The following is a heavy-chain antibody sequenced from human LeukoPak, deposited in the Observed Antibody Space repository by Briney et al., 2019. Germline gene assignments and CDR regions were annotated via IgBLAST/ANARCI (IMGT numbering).Heavy chain of an antibody. CDR1: GGSISSYY. D-gene: IGHD6-13*01. J-gene: IGHJ4*02. CDR2: IYYSGST. Sequence: PSETLSLTCTVSGGSISSYYWSWIRQPPGKGLEWIGYIYYSGSTNYNPSLKSRVTISVDTSKNQFSLKLSSVTAADTAVYYCASLPICSSSWFTPFYWGQGTLVTVSS. CDR3: ASLPICSSSWFTPFY. V-gene: IGHV4-59*01.